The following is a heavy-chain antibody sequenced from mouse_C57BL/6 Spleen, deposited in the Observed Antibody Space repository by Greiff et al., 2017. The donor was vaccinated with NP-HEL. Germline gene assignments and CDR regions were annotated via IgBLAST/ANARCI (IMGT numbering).Heavy chain of an antibody. V-gene: IGHV1-15*01. CDR2: IDPETGGT. D-gene: IGHD2-5*01. CDR1: GYTFTDYE. CDR3: TRYYSNYPYAMDY. Sequence: QVQLKESGAELVRPGASVTLSCKASGYTFTDYEMHWVKQTPVHGLEWIGAIDPETGGTAYNQKFKGKAILTADKSSSTAYMELRSLTSEDSAVYYCTRYYSNYPYAMDYWGQGTSVTVSS. J-gene: IGHJ4*01.